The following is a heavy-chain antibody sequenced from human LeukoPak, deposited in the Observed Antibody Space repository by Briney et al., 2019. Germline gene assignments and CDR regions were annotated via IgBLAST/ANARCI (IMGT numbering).Heavy chain of an antibody. CDR1: GCSISSSSYY. CDR2: IYYSGST. V-gene: IGHV4-39*07. Sequence: SETLSLTCTVSGCSISSSSYYWGWIRQPPGKGLEWIGSIYYSGSTYYNPSLKSRVTMSVDTSKNQFSLKLRSVTAADTAVYYCARDLSLGQVDYWGQGTLVTVSS. J-gene: IGHJ4*02. CDR3: ARDLSLGQVDY.